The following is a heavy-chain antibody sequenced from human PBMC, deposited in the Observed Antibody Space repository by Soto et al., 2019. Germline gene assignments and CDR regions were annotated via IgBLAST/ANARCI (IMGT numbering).Heavy chain of an antibody. Sequence: SVKVSCKASGGTFSSYAISWVRQAPGQGLEWMGGIIPIFGTANYAQKFQGRVTITADESTSTAYMELSSLRSEDTAVYYCARARGYYDSSGYSYYFDYWGQGTLVTV. CDR3: ARARGYYDSSGYSYYFDY. J-gene: IGHJ4*02. CDR2: IIPIFGTA. V-gene: IGHV1-69*13. CDR1: GGTFSSYA. D-gene: IGHD3-22*01.